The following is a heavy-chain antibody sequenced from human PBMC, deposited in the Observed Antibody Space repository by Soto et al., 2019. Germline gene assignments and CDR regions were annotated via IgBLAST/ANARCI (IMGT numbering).Heavy chain of an antibody. V-gene: IGHV5-51*01. CDR1: GYSFTSYW. CDR2: IYPGDSDT. CDR3: ARHVASSSWYFNYYGMDV. D-gene: IGHD6-13*01. Sequence: PGESLKISCKGSGYSFTSYWIGWVRQMPGKGLEWMGIIYPGDSDTRYSPSFQGQVTISADMSISTAYLQWSSLKASDTAMYYCARHVASSSWYFNYYGMDVWGQGTTVTVSS. J-gene: IGHJ6*02.